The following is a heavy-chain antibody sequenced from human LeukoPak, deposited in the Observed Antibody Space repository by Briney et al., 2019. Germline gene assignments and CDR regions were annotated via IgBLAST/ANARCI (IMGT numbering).Heavy chain of an antibody. D-gene: IGHD7-27*01. Sequence: SETLSLTCSVSGDSISRSGFYWGWIRQPPGKGLEWIGYIYYSGSTYYNPSLKSRVTISIDTSKNQFSLKLNSVTAADTTVYYCARQRGWGFGSYLDYWGQGTLVTVSS. CDR3: ARQRGWGFGSYLDY. J-gene: IGHJ4*02. CDR1: GDSISRSGFY. V-gene: IGHV4-39*01. CDR2: IYYSGST.